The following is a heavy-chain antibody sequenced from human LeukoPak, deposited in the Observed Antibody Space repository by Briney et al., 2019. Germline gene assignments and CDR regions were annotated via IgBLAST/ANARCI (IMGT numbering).Heavy chain of an antibody. CDR3: AKGGTYYYDSSGYYRDAFDI. D-gene: IGHD3-22*01. V-gene: IGHV3-23*01. CDR2: ISGSGGST. Sequence: GGSLRLXCAASGFTFSSYAMSWVRQAPGKGLESVSAISGSGGSTYYADSVKGRFTISRDNSKNTLYLQMNSLRAEDTAVYYCAKGGTYYYDSSGYYRDAFDIWGQGTMVTVSS. CDR1: GFTFSSYA. J-gene: IGHJ3*02.